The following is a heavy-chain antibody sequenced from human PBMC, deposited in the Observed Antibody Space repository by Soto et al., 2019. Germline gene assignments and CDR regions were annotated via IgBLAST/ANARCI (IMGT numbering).Heavy chain of an antibody. Sequence: GASVKVSCKTSGGTFSRYSISWVRQAPGQGLEWMGRIIPVLDITNYAQKFQGRITLSADKSTSTVYLELSSLRSDDTAIYYCARPVADGYDFAYWGQGTQVTVSS. J-gene: IGHJ4*02. CDR3: ARPVADGYDFAY. D-gene: IGHD5-12*01. CDR1: GGTFSRYS. V-gene: IGHV1-69*02. CDR2: IIPVLDIT.